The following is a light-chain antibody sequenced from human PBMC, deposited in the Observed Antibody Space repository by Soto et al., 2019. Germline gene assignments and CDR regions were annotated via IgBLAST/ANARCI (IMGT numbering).Light chain of an antibody. CDR2: LGS. V-gene: IGKV2-28*01. J-gene: IGKJ1*01. Sequence: EIVMTQSPLSLPVTPGEPASISCRSSQSLVHSNGYNYLDWYLQKSGQSPQLLIYLGSNRASGVPDRFSGSGSGTDFTLKISRVEAEDVGVYYCMQPLQSWTFGQGTKVDIK. CDR1: QSLVHSNGYNY. CDR3: MQPLQSWT.